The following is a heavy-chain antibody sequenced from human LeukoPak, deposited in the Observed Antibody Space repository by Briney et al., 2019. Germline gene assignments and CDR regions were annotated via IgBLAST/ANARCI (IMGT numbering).Heavy chain of an antibody. J-gene: IGHJ4*02. CDR3: ARDSSGWYVGATPDY. CDR1: GFTFSSYT. D-gene: IGHD6-19*01. Sequence: GGSLRLSCAASGFTFSSYTMHWVRQAPGKGLEYVSAISDTGVSTYYAASVKGRFTISRDNSKNTLYLQMGSLRPEDMAVYYCARDSSGWYVGATPDYWGQGTLVTVSS. V-gene: IGHV3-64*02. CDR2: ISDTGVST.